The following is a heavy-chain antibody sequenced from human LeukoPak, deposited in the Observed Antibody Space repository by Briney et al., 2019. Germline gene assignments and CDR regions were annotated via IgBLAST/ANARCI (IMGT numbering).Heavy chain of an antibody. CDR2: INADGSTA. CDR1: GFTFGNSW. J-gene: IGHJ6*02. CDR3: ARGYCSGGSCYYGMDV. V-gene: IGHV3-74*01. Sequence: GGSLRLSCAASGFTFGNSWVHWVRQAPGKGLVWVSLINADGSTATYADSVKGRFTISRDNAKNTLYLQMNSLRAEDTAVYYCARGYCSGGSCYYGMDVWGQGTTVTVSS. D-gene: IGHD2-15*01.